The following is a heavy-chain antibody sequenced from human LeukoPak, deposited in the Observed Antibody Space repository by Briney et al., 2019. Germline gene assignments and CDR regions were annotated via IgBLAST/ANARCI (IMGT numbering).Heavy chain of an antibody. D-gene: IGHD3-10*01. CDR3: AGGVGWHFAL. V-gene: IGHV3-7*01. Sequence: GGSLRLSCAASGFIFSTYCMMWVRQAPRKGLEWVATINADENEKFYADSMEGRFTISRDNVKNSLYLQIDSLRVDDTAVYYCAGGVGWHFALWGRGTLVTVSS. J-gene: IGHJ2*01. CDR2: INADENEK. CDR1: GFIFSTYC.